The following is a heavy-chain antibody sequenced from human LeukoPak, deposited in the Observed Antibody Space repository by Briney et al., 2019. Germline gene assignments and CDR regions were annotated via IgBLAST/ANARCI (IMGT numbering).Heavy chain of an antibody. Sequence: ASVKVSCKASGYTFTSYYMHWVRQAPGQGLEWMGWINNYNNNTNYVQKFQGRVTMTTDTSTNTAYMELRSLRSDDTAVYYCARRGLDYWGQGTLVTVSS. V-gene: IGHV1-18*04. CDR2: INNYNNNT. CDR1: GYTFTSYY. D-gene: IGHD3-10*01. J-gene: IGHJ4*02. CDR3: ARRGLDY.